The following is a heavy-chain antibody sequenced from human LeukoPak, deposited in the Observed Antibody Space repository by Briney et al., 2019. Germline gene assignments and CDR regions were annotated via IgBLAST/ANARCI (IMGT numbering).Heavy chain of an antibody. CDR3: AKDRTSMVTTGLDY. CDR2: ISGGGRNT. V-gene: IGHV3-23*01. CDR1: GITLSNYV. D-gene: IGHD4-17*01. Sequence: GGSLGLSCAASGITLSNYVMSWVRQAPGKGLEWVSAISGGGRNTYYAASVKGRFTISRDNSKNMLHLQMNSLRAEDTAVYYCAKDRTSMVTTGLDYWGQGTLVTVSS. J-gene: IGHJ4*02.